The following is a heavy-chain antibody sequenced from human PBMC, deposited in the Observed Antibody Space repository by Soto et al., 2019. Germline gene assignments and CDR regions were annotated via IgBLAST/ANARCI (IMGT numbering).Heavy chain of an antibody. V-gene: IGHV4-59*08. Sequence: SEPLSLTCTVAGGSISSYCWSWIRKPPGKGLEWIGYIYYSGSTNYNPSLKSRVTISVDTSKNQFSLKLSSVTAADTAVYYCARLVWSYGTWFDPWGQGTLVTVSS. J-gene: IGHJ5*02. CDR2: IYYSGST. CDR3: ARLVWSYGTWFDP. CDR1: GGSISSYC. D-gene: IGHD5-18*01.